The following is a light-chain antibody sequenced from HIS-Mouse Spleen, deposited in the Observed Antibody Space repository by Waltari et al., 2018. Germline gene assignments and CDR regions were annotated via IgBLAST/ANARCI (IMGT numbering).Light chain of an antibody. Sequence: QSVLTQPPSASGTPGQRVTSPCSGSSSNIGSNYVYWYQQLPGTAPKLLIYRNNQRPSGVPDRFSGSQSGTSASLAISGLRSEDEADYYCAAWDDSLSGPVFGGGTKLTVL. CDR3: AAWDDSLSGPV. V-gene: IGLV1-47*01. CDR1: SSNIGSNY. J-gene: IGLJ3*02. CDR2: RNN.